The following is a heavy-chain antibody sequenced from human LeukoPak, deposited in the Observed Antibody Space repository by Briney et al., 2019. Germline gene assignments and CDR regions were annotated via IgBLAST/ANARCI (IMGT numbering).Heavy chain of an antibody. V-gene: IGHV3-11*01. Sequence: GGSLRFSCAASGFTFSDYYMSWIRQAPGKGLEWVSYISSSGSTIYYADSVKGRFTISRDNAKNSLYLQMNSLRAEDTAVYYCARVVPAGVYYYGMDVWGQGTTVTVSS. D-gene: IGHD2-2*01. CDR3: ARVVPAGVYYYGMDV. J-gene: IGHJ6*02. CDR2: ISSSGSTI. CDR1: GFTFSDYY.